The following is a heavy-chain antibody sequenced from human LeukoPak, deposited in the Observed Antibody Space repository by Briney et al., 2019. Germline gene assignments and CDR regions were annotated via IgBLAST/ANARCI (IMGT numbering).Heavy chain of an antibody. CDR3: AKARAYSYASDY. V-gene: IGHV3-23*01. Sequence: GGSLRLSCAASGFTFSSYAMSWVRQAPGKGLEWVSGVSASGGSTYYADSVKGRFTISRDDSKNTLYLQMNSLRAEDTAVFYCAKARAYSYASDYWGQGTLVTVSS. D-gene: IGHD5-18*01. CDR2: VSASGGST. CDR1: GFTFSSYA. J-gene: IGHJ4*02.